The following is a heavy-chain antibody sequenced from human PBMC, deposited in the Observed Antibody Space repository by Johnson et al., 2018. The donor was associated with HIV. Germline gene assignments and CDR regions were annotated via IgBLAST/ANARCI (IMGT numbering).Heavy chain of an antibody. D-gene: IGHD2-15*01. CDR1: GFTVSSNY. CDR3: AGLRGSDAGGSCFRFCAFDV. Sequence: VQLVESGGGLVQPGGSLRLSCAASGFTVSSNYMSWVRQAPGKGLEWVSVIYSGGSTYYADSVKGRFTISRDNSKNTLYLRMTSLRGDDAAVYYCAGLRGSDAGGSCFRFCAFDVWGQGTVVTVSS. V-gene: IGHV3-66*02. CDR2: IYSGGST. J-gene: IGHJ3*01.